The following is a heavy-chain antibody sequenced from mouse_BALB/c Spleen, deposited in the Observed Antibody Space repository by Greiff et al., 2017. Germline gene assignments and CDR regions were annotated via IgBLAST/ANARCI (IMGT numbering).Heavy chain of an antibody. Sequence: VKLLESGAELAKPGASVKMSCKASGYTFTSYWMHWVKQRPGQGLEWIGYINPSTGYTEYNQKFKDKATLTADKSSSTSYMQLSSLTSEDSAVYYCARTWFAYWGQGTLVTVSA. CDR3: ARTWFAY. V-gene: IGHV1-7*01. J-gene: IGHJ3*01. CDR1: GYTFTSYW. CDR2: INPSTGYT.